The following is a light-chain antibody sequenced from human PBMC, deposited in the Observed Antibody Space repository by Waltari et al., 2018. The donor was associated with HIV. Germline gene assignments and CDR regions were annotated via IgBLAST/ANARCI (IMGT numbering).Light chain of an antibody. CDR3: GTWDSSLSAGV. Sequence: QSVLTQPPSVSAAPGQKVTISCSGSSSNIGNNYVSWYQQLPGKATKRLIYDNNKRPSGIPDRFSGSKSGTSATLGITGLQTGDEADYYCGTWDSSLSAGVFGGGTKLTVL. CDR2: DNN. V-gene: IGLV1-51*01. J-gene: IGLJ2*01. CDR1: SSNIGNNY.